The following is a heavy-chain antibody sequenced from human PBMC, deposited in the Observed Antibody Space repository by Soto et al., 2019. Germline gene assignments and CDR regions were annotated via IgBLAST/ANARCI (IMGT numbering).Heavy chain of an antibody. Sequence: HPGGSLSLSCAASGFTFSSYGMHWVRQAPGKGLEWVAVIWYDGSNKYYADSVKGRFTISRDNSKNTLYLQMNSLRAEDTAVYYCARGLDGNWNDPESPSDYWGQGTLVTVSS. CDR2: IWYDGSNK. V-gene: IGHV3-33*01. D-gene: IGHD1-20*01. CDR1: GFTFSSYG. CDR3: ARGLDGNWNDPESPSDY. J-gene: IGHJ4*02.